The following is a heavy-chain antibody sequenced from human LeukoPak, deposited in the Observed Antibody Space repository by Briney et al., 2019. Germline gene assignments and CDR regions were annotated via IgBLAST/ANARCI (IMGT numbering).Heavy chain of an antibody. D-gene: IGHD3-10*01. CDR3: ARDFMVRGAANWFDP. CDR1: GFTFSSYT. J-gene: IGHJ5*02. V-gene: IGHV3-30*04. CDR2: ISYDGSNK. Sequence: GGSLRLSCAASGFTFSSYTMHWVRQAPGKGLEWVAVISYDGSNKYYADSVKGRFTISRDKSKNTLYLQMNSLRAEDTAVYYCARDFMVRGAANWFDPWGQGTLVTVSS.